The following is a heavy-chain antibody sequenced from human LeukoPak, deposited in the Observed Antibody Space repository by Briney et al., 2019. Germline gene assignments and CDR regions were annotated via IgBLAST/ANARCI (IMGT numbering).Heavy chain of an antibody. V-gene: IGHV3-23*01. CDR3: AVDQPHAASWFDP. Sequence: PGGSLRLSCAVSSLNFSDCGMDWVRQAPGRGLEWVTTINPSGVRTFYADSVRGRFTISRDNSRNTVFLQLSSLRVEDTAIYYCAVDQPHAASWFDPWGQGTLVTVSS. CDR2: INPSGVRT. J-gene: IGHJ5*02. D-gene: IGHD2-2*01. CDR1: SLNFSDCG.